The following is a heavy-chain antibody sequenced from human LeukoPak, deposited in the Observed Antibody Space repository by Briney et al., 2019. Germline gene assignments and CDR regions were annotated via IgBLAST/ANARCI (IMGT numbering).Heavy chain of an antibody. D-gene: IGHD3-16*02. CDR2: MNPNSGNT. V-gene: IGHV1-8*01. CDR1: GYTFTSYD. J-gene: IGHJ4*02. CDR3: AVAMITFGGVIVRPVGY. Sequence: GASVKASCKASGYTFTSYDINWVRQATGQGLEWMGWMNPNSGNTGYAQKFQGRVTMTRNTSISTAYMELSSLRSEDTAVYYCAVAMITFGGVIVRPVGYWGQGTLVTVSS.